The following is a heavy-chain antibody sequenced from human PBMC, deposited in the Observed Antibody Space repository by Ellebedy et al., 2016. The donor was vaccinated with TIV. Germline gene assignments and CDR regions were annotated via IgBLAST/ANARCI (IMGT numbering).Heavy chain of an antibody. Sequence: GESLKISXAASGFTFDDYTMHWVRQAPGKGLEWVPLISWDGGSTYYADSVKGRFTISRDNSKNSLYLQMNSLRDEDTAVYYCARDLSGWARPQVWFDPWGQGTLVTVSS. CDR2: ISWDGGST. J-gene: IGHJ5*02. V-gene: IGHV3-43*01. CDR3: ARDLSGWARPQVWFDP. CDR1: GFTFDDYT. D-gene: IGHD6-19*01.